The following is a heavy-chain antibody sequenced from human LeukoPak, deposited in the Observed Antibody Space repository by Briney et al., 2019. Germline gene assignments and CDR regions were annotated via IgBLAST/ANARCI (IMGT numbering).Heavy chain of an antibody. CDR3: ATYYSELVPRFVN. D-gene: IGHD4-11*01. J-gene: IGHJ4*02. CDR1: GGTFSSYA. Sequence: SVKVSCKASGGTFSSYAISWVRQAPGQGLEWMGGIIPIFGTANYAQKFQGRVTITADGSTSTAYMELSSLRSEDTAVYYCATYYSELVPRFVNWGQGTLVTVSS. CDR2: IIPIFGTA. V-gene: IGHV1-69*13.